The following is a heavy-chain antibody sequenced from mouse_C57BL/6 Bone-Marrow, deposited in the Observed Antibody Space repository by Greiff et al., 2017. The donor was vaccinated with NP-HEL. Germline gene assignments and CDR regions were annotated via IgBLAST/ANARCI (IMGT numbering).Heavy chain of an antibody. J-gene: IGHJ3*01. Sequence: QVKLQQSGPELVKPGASVKISCKASGYAFSSSWMNWVKQRPGKGLEWIGRIYPGDGDTNYNGKFKGKATLTADKSSSTAYMQLSSLTSEDSAVYFCALSLASVYWGQGTLVTVSA. V-gene: IGHV1-82*01. CDR3: ALSLASVY. CDR2: IYPGDGDT. CDR1: GYAFSSSW.